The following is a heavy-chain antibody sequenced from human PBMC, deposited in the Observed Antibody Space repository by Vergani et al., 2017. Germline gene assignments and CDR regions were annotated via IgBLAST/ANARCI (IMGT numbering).Heavy chain of an antibody. D-gene: IGHD3-22*01. CDR2: ISGSGGST. CDR3: ARELILDSNHEDYFDY. CDR1: GFTFSSYA. V-gene: IGHV3-23*04. Sequence: EVQLVESGGGLVQPGGSLRLSCAASGFTFSSYAMSWVRQAPGKGLEWVSAISGSGGSTYYADSVKGRLTISRDNSKNTLSLQMNSLRVEDTAVYYCARELILDSNHEDYFDYWGQGALVIVSS. J-gene: IGHJ4*02.